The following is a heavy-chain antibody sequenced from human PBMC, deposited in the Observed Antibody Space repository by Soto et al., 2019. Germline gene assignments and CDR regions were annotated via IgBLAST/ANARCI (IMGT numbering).Heavy chain of an antibody. V-gene: IGHV3-23*01. CDR1: GFSFSNYA. Sequence: VGSLRLSGVASGFSFSNYAMTWVRQAPGKGLEWVSVISGSDGRTYYADSVKGRFTISRDNSKNTLYLQMNSLRAEDTAVYYCAKDRERDAWYEDYWGQGTLVTVSS. J-gene: IGHJ4*02. CDR2: ISGSDGRT. D-gene: IGHD6-13*01. CDR3: AKDRERDAWYEDY.